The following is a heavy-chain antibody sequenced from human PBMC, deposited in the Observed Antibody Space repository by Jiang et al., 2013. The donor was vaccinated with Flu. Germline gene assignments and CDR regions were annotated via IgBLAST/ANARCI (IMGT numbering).Heavy chain of an antibody. CDR3: ASRIAVAGTYFDY. V-gene: IGHV4-30-4*01. CDR1: GGSISSGDYY. CDR2: IYYSGST. J-gene: IGHJ4*02. Sequence: PGLVKPSQTLSLTCTVSGGSISSGDYYWSWIRQPPGKGLEWIGYIYYSGSTNYNPSLKSRVTISVDKSKNQFSLKLSSVTAADTAVYYCASRIAVAGTYFDYWGQGTLVAVSS. D-gene: IGHD6-19*01.